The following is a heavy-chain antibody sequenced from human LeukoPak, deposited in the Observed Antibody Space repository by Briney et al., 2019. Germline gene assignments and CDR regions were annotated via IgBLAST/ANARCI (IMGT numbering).Heavy chain of an antibody. Sequence: GGSLRLSCAASEFTFSNYAMHWVRQAPGKGLEWVAVISYDGSNKYYADSVKGRFTISRDNSKNTLYLQTNSLRSEDPAVYYCSRGQFRLGQYDSSAFDYWGQGTLVTVSS. CDR1: EFTFSNYA. D-gene: IGHD3-22*01. J-gene: IGHJ4*02. CDR2: ISYDGSNK. V-gene: IGHV3-30*04. CDR3: SRGQFRLGQYDSSAFDY.